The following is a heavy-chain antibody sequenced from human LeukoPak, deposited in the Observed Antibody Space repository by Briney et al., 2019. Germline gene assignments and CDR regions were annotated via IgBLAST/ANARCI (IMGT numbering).Heavy chain of an antibody. D-gene: IGHD6-19*01. CDR3: AKVRRGIAVAGTGDY. V-gene: IGHV3-23*01. CDR1: GFTFSSYA. Sequence: GGSLRLSCAASGFTFSSYAMSWVRQAPGKGLEWVSAISGSGGSTYYADSVKGRFTISRGNSKNTLYLQMNSLRAEDTAVYYCAKVRRGIAVAGTGDYWGQGTLVTVSS. J-gene: IGHJ4*02. CDR2: ISGSGGST.